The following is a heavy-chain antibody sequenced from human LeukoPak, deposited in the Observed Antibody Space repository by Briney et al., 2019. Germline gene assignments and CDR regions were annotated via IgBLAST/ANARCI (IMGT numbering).Heavy chain of an antibody. CDR1: GFTFSSCA. J-gene: IGHJ3*02. V-gene: IGHV3-23*01. CDR3: AKKLWSYGPHDAFDI. Sequence: GGSLRLSCAASGFTFSSCAMSWFRQAPGKGLEGVSAISGSGGSAYYADSVKGLFSISRDNSKNTLYLQMNSLRAEETAVYYCAKKLWSYGPHDAFDIWGQGTMVTVSS. CDR2: ISGSGGSA. D-gene: IGHD5-18*01.